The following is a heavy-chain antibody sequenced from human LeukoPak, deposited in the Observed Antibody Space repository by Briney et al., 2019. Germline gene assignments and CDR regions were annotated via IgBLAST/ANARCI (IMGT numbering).Heavy chain of an antibody. CDR1: GGTFSSYA. J-gene: IGHJ6*02. CDR3: ARDQYSSSSGYYYYGMDV. Sequence: KVSCKASGGTFSSYAISWVRQAPGQGLEWMGGIIPIFGTANYAQKFQGRVTITADESTSTAYMELSSPRSEDTAVYYCARDQYSSSSGYYYYGMDVWGQGTTVTVSS. D-gene: IGHD6-6*01. CDR2: IIPIFGTA. V-gene: IGHV1-69*01.